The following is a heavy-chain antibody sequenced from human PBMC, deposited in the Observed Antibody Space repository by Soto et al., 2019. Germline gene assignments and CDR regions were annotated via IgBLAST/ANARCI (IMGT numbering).Heavy chain of an antibody. CDR2: IYWNDDK. D-gene: IGHD1-26*01. J-gene: IGHJ4*02. CDR1: GFSLSTTVVG. Sequence: QITLEESGPPLVKPTQTLTLTCTFSGFSLSTTVVGVGWIRQPPGKALEWLAFIYWNDDKRYSPSLKSRLTITKDTSKNQVVFTMTNMDPVDTATYYCARRREAAHFDYWGQGTLVTVSS. CDR3: ARRREAAHFDY. V-gene: IGHV2-5*01.